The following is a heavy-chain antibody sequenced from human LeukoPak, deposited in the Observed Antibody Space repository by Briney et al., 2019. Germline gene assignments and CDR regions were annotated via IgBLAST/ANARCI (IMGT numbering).Heavy chain of an antibody. CDR3: ARHPDLNSIAVAPLH. D-gene: IGHD6-19*01. Sequence: PSETLSLTCAVSGGSISSSNWWSWVRQPPGKGLEWIGEIYHSGSTNYNPSLKSRVTISVDKSKNQFSLKLSSVTAADTAVYYCARHPDLNSIAVAPLHWGQGTLVTVSS. J-gene: IGHJ4*02. CDR2: IYHSGST. V-gene: IGHV4-4*02. CDR1: GGSISSSNW.